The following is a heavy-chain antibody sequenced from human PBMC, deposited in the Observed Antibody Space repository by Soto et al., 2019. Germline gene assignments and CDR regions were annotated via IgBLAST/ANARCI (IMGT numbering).Heavy chain of an antibody. CDR2: INPSGGST. Sequence: ASVKVSCKASGYTFTSYYMHWVRQAPGQGLEWMGIINPSGGSTSYAQKFQGRVTMTRDTSTSTVYMELSSLRSEDTAVYYCARDPSGGLTIFGVVIHNWFDPWGQGTLVTSPQ. CDR1: GYTFTSYY. D-gene: IGHD3-3*01. CDR3: ARDPSGGLTIFGVVIHNWFDP. J-gene: IGHJ5*02. V-gene: IGHV1-46*01.